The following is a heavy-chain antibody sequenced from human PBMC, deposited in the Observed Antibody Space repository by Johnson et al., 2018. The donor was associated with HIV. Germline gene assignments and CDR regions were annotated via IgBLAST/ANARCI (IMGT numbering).Heavy chain of an antibody. CDR2: IGTAGDT. CDR3: AREGGSCSGGWCLDALDF. CDR1: GFTFSSYD. Sequence: VQLVESGGGLVQPGRSLRLSCTASGFTFSSYDMHWVRQATGKGLEWVSAIGTAGDTYYPGSVKGRFTISRDNAKNSLYLQMDSLRAEDTAVYYCAREGGSCSGGWCLDALDFWGQGTTVTVSS. D-gene: IGHD2-15*01. J-gene: IGHJ3*01. V-gene: IGHV3-13*01.